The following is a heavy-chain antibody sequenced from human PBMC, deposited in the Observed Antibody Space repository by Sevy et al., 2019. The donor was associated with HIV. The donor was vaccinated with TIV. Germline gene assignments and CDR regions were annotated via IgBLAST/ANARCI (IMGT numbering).Heavy chain of an antibody. Sequence: SETLSLTCTVSGGSISSSSYYWGWIRQPPGKGLEWIGSIYYSGSTYYNLSLKSRVTISVDTSKNQFSLKLSSVTAADTAVYYCARLGVEMATSGYFDYWGQGTLVTVSS. CDR2: IYYSGST. J-gene: IGHJ4*02. CDR1: GGSISSSSYY. CDR3: ARLGVEMATSGYFDY. V-gene: IGHV4-39*01. D-gene: IGHD5-12*01.